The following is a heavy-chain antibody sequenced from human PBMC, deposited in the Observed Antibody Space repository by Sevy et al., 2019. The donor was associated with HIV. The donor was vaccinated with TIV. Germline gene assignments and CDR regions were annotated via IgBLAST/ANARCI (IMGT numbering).Heavy chain of an antibody. CDR2: ISYDDGSNR. CDR1: GFTFSSYA. V-gene: IGHV3-30-3*01. CDR3: ASDSGCCGGDCYGPGGY. J-gene: IGHJ4*02. Sequence: GGSLRLSCAASGFTFSSYALHWVRQAPGKGLEWVAVISYDDGSNRNYADSVKGRFTISRDNSKNTVYLQMSSLRPENTAVYYCASDSGCCGGDCYGPGGYWGQGTLVTVPS. D-gene: IGHD2-21*02.